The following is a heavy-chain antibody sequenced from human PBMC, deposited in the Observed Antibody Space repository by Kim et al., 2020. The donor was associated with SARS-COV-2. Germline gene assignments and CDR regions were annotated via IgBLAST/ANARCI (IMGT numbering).Heavy chain of an antibody. CDR1: GFNFSSYA. Sequence: GGSLRLSCAASGFNFSSYAMSWVRQAPGKGLEWVSAISGSGGSTYYADSVKGRFAISRDNFKNTLYLQMNSLRAEDTAVYYCANSWLLQYYFDCWGQGTLVIVSS. CDR2: ISGSGGST. V-gene: IGHV3-23*01. D-gene: IGHD3-22*01. J-gene: IGHJ4*02. CDR3: ANSWLLQYYFDC.